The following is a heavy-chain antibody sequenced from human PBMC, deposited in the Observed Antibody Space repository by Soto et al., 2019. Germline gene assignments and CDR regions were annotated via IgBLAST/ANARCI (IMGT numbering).Heavy chain of an antibody. Sequence: EVQLVESGGGLVQPGGSLRLSCAASGFTFSSYSMNWVRQAPGKGLEWVSYISSSSSTIYYADSVKGRFTISRDNAKNSLYLQMSSLRDEDTVVYFCARGPSGYYFDYWGQGTLVTVSS. CDR1: GFTFSSYS. CDR3: ARGPSGYYFDY. CDR2: ISSSSSTI. J-gene: IGHJ4*02. D-gene: IGHD3-10*01. V-gene: IGHV3-48*02.